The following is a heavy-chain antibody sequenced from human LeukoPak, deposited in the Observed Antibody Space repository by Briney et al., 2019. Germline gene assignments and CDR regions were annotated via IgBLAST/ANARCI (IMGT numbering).Heavy chain of an antibody. CDR3: ARGGYYYDSSGYFHYFDY. CDR1: GFTFSSYA. J-gene: IGHJ4*02. D-gene: IGHD3-22*01. V-gene: IGHV3-48*02. Sequence: GGSLRLSCAASGFTFSSYAMNWVRQAPGKGLEWVSYISSSSSTIYYADSVKGRFTISRDNAKNSLYLQMNSLRDEDTAVYYCARGGYYYDSSGYFHYFDYWGQGTLVTVSS. CDR2: ISSSSSTI.